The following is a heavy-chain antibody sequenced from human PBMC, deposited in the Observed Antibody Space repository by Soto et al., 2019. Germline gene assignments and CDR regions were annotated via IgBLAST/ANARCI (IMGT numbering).Heavy chain of an antibody. D-gene: IGHD3-16*02. J-gene: IGHJ6*02. Sequence: ASVKVSCKASGYTFTSYGISWVRQAPGQGLEWMGWISAYNGNTNYAQKLQGRVTMTTDTSTSTAYMELRSLRSDDTAVYYCARTYDYVWGSYRPYYYYYGMDVWGQGTTVTVS. CDR1: GYTFTSYG. CDR2: ISAYNGNT. CDR3: ARTYDYVWGSYRPYYYYYGMDV. V-gene: IGHV1-18*01.